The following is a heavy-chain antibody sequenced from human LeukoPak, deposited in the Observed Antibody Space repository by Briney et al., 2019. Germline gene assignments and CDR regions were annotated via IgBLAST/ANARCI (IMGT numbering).Heavy chain of an antibody. CDR3: ARCPYSSGWVIPPPPNWFDP. CDR1: GGSISSYY. J-gene: IGHJ5*02. CDR2: IYTSGST. V-gene: IGHV4-4*07. D-gene: IGHD6-19*01. Sequence: SETLSLTCTVSGGSISSYYWSWIRQPAGKGLEWIGRIYTSGSTNYNPSLKSRVTMSVDTSKNQFSLKLSSVTAADTAVYYCARCPYSSGWVIPPPPNWFDPWGQGTLVTVSS.